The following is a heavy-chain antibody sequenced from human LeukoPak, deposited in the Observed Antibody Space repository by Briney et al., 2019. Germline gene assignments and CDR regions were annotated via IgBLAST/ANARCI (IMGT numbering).Heavy chain of an antibody. D-gene: IGHD3-10*01. Sequence: GGSLRLSCAASGFAFSSYSMNWVRQAPGKGLEWVSYISSGSSTIYYADSVKGRFTISRDNAKSSLYLQMNSLGDEDTAVYYCARDSGYGSGSWWWYFDLWGRGTLVTVSS. CDR3: ARDSGYGSGSWWWYFDL. V-gene: IGHV3-48*02. J-gene: IGHJ2*01. CDR1: GFAFSSYS. CDR2: ISSGSSTI.